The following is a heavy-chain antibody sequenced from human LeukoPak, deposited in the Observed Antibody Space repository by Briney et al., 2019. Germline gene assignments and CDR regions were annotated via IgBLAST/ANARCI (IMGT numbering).Heavy chain of an antibody. CDR1: GYTFTGYY. CDR2: INPNSGGT. CDR3: ARGSDYGSGSVLIDY. D-gene: IGHD3-10*01. J-gene: IGHJ4*02. Sequence: ASVKVSCTASGYTFTGYYMHWVRQAPGQGLEWMGWINPNSGGTNYAQKFQGRVTMTRDTSISTAYMELSRLRSDDTAVYYCARGSDYGSGSVLIDYWGQGTLVTVSS. V-gene: IGHV1-2*02.